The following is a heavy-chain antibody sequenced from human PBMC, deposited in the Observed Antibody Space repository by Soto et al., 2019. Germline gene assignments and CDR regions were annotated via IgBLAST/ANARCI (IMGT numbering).Heavy chain of an antibody. Sequence: QVQLVESGGGVVQPGRSLRLSCAASGFTFHSFTMHWVRQSPGKGLEWVALISYDGTNEYYADSVKGRFTISRDNSKTTLYLQMNRLTTADTALNYCARDPRETTYYLDYWGQGTLVTVSS. J-gene: IGHJ4*02. CDR3: ARDPRETTYYLDY. CDR1: GFTFHSFT. V-gene: IGHV3-30-3*01. D-gene: IGHD1-1*01. CDR2: ISYDGTNE.